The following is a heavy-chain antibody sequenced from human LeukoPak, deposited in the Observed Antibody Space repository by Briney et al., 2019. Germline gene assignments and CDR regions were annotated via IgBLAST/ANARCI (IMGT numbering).Heavy chain of an antibody. CDR2: IHPSRVTT. D-gene: IGHD2-2*01. J-gene: IGHJ3*02. CDR3: ARSSLPAARRHDALDS. V-gene: IGHV1-46*01. Sequence: ASVNVSCKASGYTFTNYYIHWVRQAPVQGLEWGGMIHPSRVTTDYAHKFQARVTMTTDTSTSPGYRYISNLTAEDMAVYYCARSSLPAARRHDALDSWGQGTMVTVS. CDR1: GYTFTNYY.